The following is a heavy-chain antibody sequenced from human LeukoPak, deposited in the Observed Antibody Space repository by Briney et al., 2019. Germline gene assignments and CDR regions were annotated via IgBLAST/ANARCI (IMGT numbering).Heavy chain of an antibody. CDR1: GGTFSGYL. Sequence: SVKVSCKASGGTFSGYLISWVRQAPGQGLEWMGRIIPMFHKTDYAQKFQGRVTIITNESTSTTYMELSSLRSEDTAVYYCARDVPGSSGYFNDAFDIWGQGTMVTVSS. V-gene: IGHV1-69*05. CDR3: ARDVPGSSGYFNDAFDI. D-gene: IGHD3-22*01. CDR2: IIPMFHKT. J-gene: IGHJ3*02.